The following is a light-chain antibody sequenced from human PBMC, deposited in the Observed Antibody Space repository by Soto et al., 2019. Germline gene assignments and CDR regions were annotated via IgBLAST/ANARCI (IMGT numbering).Light chain of an antibody. V-gene: IGLV4-69*01. Sequence: QSVLTQSPSASASLGASVKLTCTLSSGHSSYAIAWHQQQPEKGPRYLMKLNSDGSHSKGDGIPDRFSGSSSGAERYLTISGLQSEDEADYYCQTWGTGTSWVFGGGTKLTVL. J-gene: IGLJ3*02. CDR1: SGHSSYA. CDR2: LNSDGSH. CDR3: QTWGTGTSWV.